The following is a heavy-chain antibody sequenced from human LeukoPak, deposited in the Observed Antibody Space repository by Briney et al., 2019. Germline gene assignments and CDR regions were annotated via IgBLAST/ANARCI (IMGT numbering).Heavy chain of an antibody. CDR2: IKTGGSEK. Sequence: GGSLRLSCEGSGFTFSNYWMGWVRQAPGKGLQWVANIKTGGSEKYYVDSVKGRFTISRDNAKNSLYLQMNSLRAEDTAVYYCATYSSLNRREFQYWGQGTLLTVSS. V-gene: IGHV3-7*01. CDR3: ATYSSLNRREFQY. D-gene: IGHD3-22*01. J-gene: IGHJ1*01. CDR1: GFTFSNYW.